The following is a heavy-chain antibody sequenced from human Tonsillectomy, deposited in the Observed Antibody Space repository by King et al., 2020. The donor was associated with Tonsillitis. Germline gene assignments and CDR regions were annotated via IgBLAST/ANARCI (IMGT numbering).Heavy chain of an antibody. J-gene: IGHJ4*02. D-gene: IGHD2-15*01. CDR2: IYYSGST. Sequence: LQLQESGPGLVKPPETLSLTCSVSGGSISRSDYYWGWIRQPPGKGLEWIGSIYYSGSTFYNPSLKSRVTISVDTSKNQFSLKLSSVTAADTAVYYCARFSIVVIVAATPGFDYFDYWGQGTLVTVSS. CDR1: GGSISRSDYY. V-gene: IGHV4-39*01. CDR3: ARFSIVVIVAATPGFDYFDY.